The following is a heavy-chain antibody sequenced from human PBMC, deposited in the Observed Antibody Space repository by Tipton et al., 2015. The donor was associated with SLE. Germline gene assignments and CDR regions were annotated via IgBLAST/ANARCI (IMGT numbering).Heavy chain of an antibody. J-gene: IGHJ4*02. D-gene: IGHD1-26*01. CDR2: IYTGGNT. CDR3: ARGGGSYYDY. CDR1: GDSIKIYY. V-gene: IGHV4-4*08. Sequence: TLSLTCSVSGDSIKIYYWSWVRQPPGKALEWIGYIYTGGNTNYNPPLKSRVTISADTSKNQISLKLTSLTAADTAVYYCARGGGSYYDYWGQGTLVTVSS.